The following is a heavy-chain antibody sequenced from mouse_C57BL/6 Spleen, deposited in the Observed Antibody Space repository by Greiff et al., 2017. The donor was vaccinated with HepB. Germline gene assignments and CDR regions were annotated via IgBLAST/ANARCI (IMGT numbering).Heavy chain of an antibody. CDR2: IDPNSGGN. J-gene: IGHJ4*01. CDR3: ARSGEFITTVVDMDY. CDR1: GYTFTSYR. V-gene: IGHV1-72*01. Sequence: VQLQQSGAELVKPGASVKLFCKASGYTFTSYRMHWGEQRPGRGREWIGRIDPNSGGNKYNEKFKSKATLTVDKPSSTAYMQLSSLTSEDSAVYYCARSGEFITTVVDMDYWGQGTSVTVSS. D-gene: IGHD1-1*01.